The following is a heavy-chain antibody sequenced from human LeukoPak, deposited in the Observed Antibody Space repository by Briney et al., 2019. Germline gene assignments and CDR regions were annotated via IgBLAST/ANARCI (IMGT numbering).Heavy chain of an antibody. J-gene: IGHJ3*02. CDR3: ARSGAEGLRQGAFDI. CDR2: ISYDGSNK. D-gene: IGHD5-12*01. V-gene: IGHV3-30*01. CDR1: GFTFSSYA. Sequence: PGRSLRLSCAASGFTFSSYAMHWVRQAPGKGLEWVAVISYDGSNKYYADSVKGRFTISRDNSKNTLYLQMNSLRAEDTAVYYCARSGAEGLRQGAFDIWGQGTMVTVSS.